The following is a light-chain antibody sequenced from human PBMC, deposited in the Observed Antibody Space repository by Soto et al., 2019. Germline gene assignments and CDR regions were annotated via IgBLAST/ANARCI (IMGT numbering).Light chain of an antibody. CDR2: DAS. V-gene: IGKV3-15*01. CDR3: QQYNNWPWT. J-gene: IGKJ1*01. CDR1: QSVSSK. Sequence: EIVMTHSPGTLSVSPWERVTLSCRASQSVSSKLVWYQRKPGQSPRLLIYDASTRATDMPGRFSGSGSGTEFTLTISSLQSEDFAVYYCQQYNNWPWTFGQGTKVDIK.